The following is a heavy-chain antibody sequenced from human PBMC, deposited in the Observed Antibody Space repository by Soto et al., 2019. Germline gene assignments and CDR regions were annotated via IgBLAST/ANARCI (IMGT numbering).Heavy chain of an antibody. J-gene: IGHJ6*02. CDR1: GGTFSSYA. D-gene: IGHD1-1*01. V-gene: IGHV1-69*13. CDR3: ARDDKATIGYYYYYGMDV. Sequence: GASVKVSCKASGGTFSSYAISWVRQAPGQGLEWMGGIIPIFGTANYAQKFQGRVTITADESTSTAYMELSSLRSEDTAVYYCARDDKATIGYYYYYGMDVWGQGTTVTVS. CDR2: IIPIFGTA.